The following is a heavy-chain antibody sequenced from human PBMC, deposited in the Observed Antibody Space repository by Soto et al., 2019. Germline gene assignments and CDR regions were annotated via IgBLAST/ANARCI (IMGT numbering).Heavy chain of an antibody. Sequence: SETLSLTCAVYGGSFSGYYWSWIRQPPGKGLEWIGKINHSGSTNYNPSLKSRVTISVDTSKNQFSLKLSSVTAADTAVYYCARVIRQYYYDSSGPRTSTGYYYYGMDVWGQGTTVTVS. CDR1: GGSFSGYY. D-gene: IGHD3-22*01. CDR3: ARVIRQYYYDSSGPRTSTGYYYYGMDV. V-gene: IGHV4-34*01. CDR2: INHSGST. J-gene: IGHJ6*02.